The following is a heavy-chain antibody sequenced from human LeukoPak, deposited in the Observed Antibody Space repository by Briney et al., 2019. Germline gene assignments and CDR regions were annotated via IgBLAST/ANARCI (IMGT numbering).Heavy chain of an antibody. CDR2: IYYSGST. D-gene: IGHD2-15*01. J-gene: IGHJ6*03. CDR3: ARGVDCSGGSCYGYYMDV. V-gene: IGHV4-59*01. Sequence: PSETLSLTCTVSGGSISSYYWSWIRQPPGKGLEWIGYIYYSGSTNYNPSLKSRVTISVDTSKNQFSLKLSSVTAADTAVYYCARGVDCSGGSCYGYYMDVWGKGTTVTVSS. CDR1: GGSISSYY.